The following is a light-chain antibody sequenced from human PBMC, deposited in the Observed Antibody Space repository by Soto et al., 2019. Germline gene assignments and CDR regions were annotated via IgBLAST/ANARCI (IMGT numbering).Light chain of an antibody. CDR3: QQYNNWPYIT. V-gene: IGKV3-15*01. J-gene: IGKJ5*01. CDR2: GAS. CDR1: QSVSSN. Sequence: EIVMTQSPATLSVSPGERATLSCRASQSVSSNLAWHQQKPGQAPRLLIYGASTMATGIPARFSGSGSGTEFTLTISSLQSEDFAVYYCQQYNNWPYITFGQGTRLEIK.